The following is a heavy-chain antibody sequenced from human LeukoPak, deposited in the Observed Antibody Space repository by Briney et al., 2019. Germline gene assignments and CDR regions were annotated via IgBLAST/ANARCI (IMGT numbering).Heavy chain of an antibody. D-gene: IGHD6-6*01. J-gene: IGHJ6*03. Sequence: SGTLSLTCAVSGGSISSGSYYWSWIRQPAGKGLEWIGRIYTSGSTNYNPSLKSRVTISLDTSKNQFSLKLSSVTAADTAVYYCARSSRDYYMDVWGKGTTVTVSS. CDR2: IYTSGST. CDR1: GGSISSGSYY. V-gene: IGHV4-61*02. CDR3: ARSSRDYYMDV.